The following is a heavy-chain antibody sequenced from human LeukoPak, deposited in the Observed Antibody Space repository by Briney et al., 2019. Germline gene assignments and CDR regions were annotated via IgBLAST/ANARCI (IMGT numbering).Heavy chain of an antibody. CDR1: GYTFTSYG. CDR3: ARCRRNYDFWSGYLTFDY. V-gene: IGHV1-18*01. J-gene: IGHJ4*02. D-gene: IGHD3-3*01. CDR2: ISAYNGNT. Sequence: ASVKVSCKASGYTFTSYGISWVRQAPGQGLEWMGWISAYNGNTNYAQKLQGRVTMTTDTPTSTAYMELRSLRSDDTAVYYCARCRRNYDFWSGYLTFDYWGQGTLVTVSS.